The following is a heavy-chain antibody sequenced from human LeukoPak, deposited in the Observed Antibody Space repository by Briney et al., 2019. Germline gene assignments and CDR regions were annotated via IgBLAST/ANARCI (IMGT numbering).Heavy chain of an antibody. J-gene: IGHJ4*02. CDR2: IRYDGSNK. D-gene: IGHD3-3*01. Sequence: GGSLRLSCAASGFTFSSYGMHWVRQAPGKGLEWVAFIRYDGSNKYYADSVKGRFTISRDNSKNTLYLQMNSLRAEDTAVYYCAKEPILYDFWSGYSGDYWGQGTLVTVSS. CDR3: AKEPILYDFWSGYSGDY. V-gene: IGHV3-30*02. CDR1: GFTFSSYG.